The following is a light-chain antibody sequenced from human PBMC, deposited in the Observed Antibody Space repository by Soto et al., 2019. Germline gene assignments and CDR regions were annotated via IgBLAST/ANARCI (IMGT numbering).Light chain of an antibody. V-gene: IGKV1-5*01. Sequence: DIQMTQAPSTLSASLGDRVTLTFRASQSISSWLAWHQQKRGKAPKLLFYAAYSLESGVPSRFSGGEAGTEFTITISRLQPDVFAYYYRQQYSSYWTFGQGTKVDIK. CDR3: QQYSSYWT. CDR2: AAY. CDR1: QSISSW. J-gene: IGKJ1*01.